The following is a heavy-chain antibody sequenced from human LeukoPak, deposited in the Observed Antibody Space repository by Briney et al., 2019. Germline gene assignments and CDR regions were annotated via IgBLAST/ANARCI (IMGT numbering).Heavy chain of an antibody. D-gene: IGHD2-2*01. V-gene: IGHV3-73*01. CDR1: GFTFSGSA. CDR2: IRSKANSYAT. J-gene: IGHJ3*02. CDR3: IRQVDAGDAFDI. Sequence: GGSLRLSCAASGFTFSGSAMHWVRQASGKGLEWVGRIRSKANSYATAYAASVKGRFTISRDDSKNTAYLQMNSLKTEDTAVYYCIRQVDAGDAFDIWGQGTMVTVSS.